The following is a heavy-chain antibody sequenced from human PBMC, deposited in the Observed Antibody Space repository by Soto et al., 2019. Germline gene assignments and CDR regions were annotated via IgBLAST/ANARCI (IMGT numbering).Heavy chain of an antibody. CDR3: AREGKAAAGTDWFDP. Sequence: GGSLRLSCAASGFSFSTYSMNWVRQAPGKGLEWVSYISSSSSIIYYADSVKGRFTISRDNAKNSLYLQMSSLSAEDTAVYYCAREGKAAAGTDWFDPWGQGTLVTVSS. CDR2: ISSSSSII. D-gene: IGHD6-13*01. CDR1: GFSFSTYS. V-gene: IGHV3-48*01. J-gene: IGHJ5*02.